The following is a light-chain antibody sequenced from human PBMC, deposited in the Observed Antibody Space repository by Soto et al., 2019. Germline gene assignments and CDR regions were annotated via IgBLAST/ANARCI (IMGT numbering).Light chain of an antibody. Sequence: EIVLTQSPGTLSMSPGERATLSCRVSQSISSNYLAWYQQRPGQAPRLLIYGASSRATDLPDRFSGSGSGTDFTLTISRLEAEDFAVYYCQQYGSSPRTFGQGTKVEFK. J-gene: IGKJ1*01. V-gene: IGKV3-20*01. CDR3: QQYGSSPRT. CDR1: QSISSNY. CDR2: GAS.